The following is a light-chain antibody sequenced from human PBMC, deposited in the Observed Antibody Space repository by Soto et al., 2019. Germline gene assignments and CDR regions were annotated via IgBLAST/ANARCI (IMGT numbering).Light chain of an antibody. CDR2: AAS. V-gene: IGKV1-39*01. CDR3: QQSYSTLCT. CDR1: QSISSY. J-gene: IGKJ1*01. Sequence: DIQMTQSPSSLSASVGDRVTITCRASQSISSYLNWYQQKPGKAPKLLIYAASSLQSGVPSRFKGSGSGTDLTLTISSLRPEDFATYYFQQSYSTLCTFGQGTKVEIK.